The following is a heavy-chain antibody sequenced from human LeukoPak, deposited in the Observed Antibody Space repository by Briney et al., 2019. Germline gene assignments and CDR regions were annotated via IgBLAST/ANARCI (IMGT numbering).Heavy chain of an antibody. CDR1: GGSFSDYY. CDR2: INHSGST. Sequence: SETLSLTCAVYGGSFSDYYWSWIRQPPGKGLEWIGEINHSGSTNYNPSLKSRVTISVDTSKNQFSLKLSSVTAADTAVYYCARGRYRSGGSCSLRGDYWGQGTLVTVSS. D-gene: IGHD2-15*01. J-gene: IGHJ4*02. CDR3: ARGRYRSGGSCSLRGDY. V-gene: IGHV4-34*01.